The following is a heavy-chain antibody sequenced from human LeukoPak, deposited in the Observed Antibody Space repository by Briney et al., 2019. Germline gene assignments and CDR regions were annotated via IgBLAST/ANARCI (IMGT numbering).Heavy chain of an antibody. D-gene: IGHD5-18*01. CDR3: ARDLRSYGLDY. CDR2: ISGSSSAK. J-gene: IGHJ4*02. V-gene: IGHV3-48*01. Sequence: GGSLRLSCAASGFTFSTYTMHWVRQAPGKGLEWVSDISGSSSAKKYADSVRGRFTISRDNSKNTLYLQMNSLRAEDTAVYYCARDLRSYGLDYWGQGTLVTVSS. CDR1: GFTFSTYT.